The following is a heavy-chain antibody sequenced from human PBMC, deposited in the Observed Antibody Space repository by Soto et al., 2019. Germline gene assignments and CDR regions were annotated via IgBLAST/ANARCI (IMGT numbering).Heavy chain of an antibody. CDR2: INNSGTI. CDR3: ARGVRGRKIFDH. J-gene: IGHJ4*02. Sequence: SETLSLTCAVYGGSFSGFYWTWIRQTPGKRLEWVGEINNSGTINYNPSLKNRVTISIDTSKNQFSLKLRSVTAADTAVYSCARGVRGRKIFDHWGQGALVTVSS. CDR1: GGSFSGFY. D-gene: IGHD3-10*01. V-gene: IGHV4-34*01.